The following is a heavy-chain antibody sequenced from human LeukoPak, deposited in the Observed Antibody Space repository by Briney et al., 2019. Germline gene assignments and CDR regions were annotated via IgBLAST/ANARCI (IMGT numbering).Heavy chain of an antibody. J-gene: IGHJ4*02. D-gene: IGHD3-16*01. CDR1: GFTFDDYG. CDR3: ARVGGATGYYFDS. Sequence: GSLRLSCAASGFTFDDYGMSWVRQTPGKGLEWVSGINWNGDSTGYADSVKGRFIISRDNAKNSLYLQMNSLRAEDTAFYYCARVGGATGYYFDSWGQGTLVTVSS. V-gene: IGHV3-20*04. CDR2: INWNGDST.